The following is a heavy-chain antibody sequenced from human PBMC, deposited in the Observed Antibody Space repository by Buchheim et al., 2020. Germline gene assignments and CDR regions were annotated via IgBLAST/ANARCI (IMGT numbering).Heavy chain of an antibody. J-gene: IGHJ5*02. V-gene: IGHV4-30-2*01. Sequence: QLQLQESGSGLAKPSQTLSLTCAVSGGSISSGGYSWSWIRQPPGKGLEWIGYIYHSGSTYYNPSLKSRVTISVDRSKNQFSLKLSSVTAADTAVYYCARVRGDYDSSGYYWFDPWGQGTL. CDR3: ARVRGDYDSSGYYWFDP. CDR2: IYHSGST. D-gene: IGHD3-22*01. CDR1: GGSISSGGYS.